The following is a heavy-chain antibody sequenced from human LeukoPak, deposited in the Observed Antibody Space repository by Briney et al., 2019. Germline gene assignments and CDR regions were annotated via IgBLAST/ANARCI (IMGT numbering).Heavy chain of an antibody. CDR3: ARVIPAAPMYYGMDV. J-gene: IGHJ6*02. CDR2: IYYSGST. D-gene: IGHD2-2*01. CDR1: GGSISSGGYY. V-gene: IGHV4-31*03. Sequence: SQTLSLTCTASGGSISSGGYYWSWIRQHPGKGLEWIGYIYYSGSTYYNPSLKSRVTISVDTSKNQFSLKLSSVTAADTAVYYCARVIPAAPMYYGMDVWGQGTTVTVSS.